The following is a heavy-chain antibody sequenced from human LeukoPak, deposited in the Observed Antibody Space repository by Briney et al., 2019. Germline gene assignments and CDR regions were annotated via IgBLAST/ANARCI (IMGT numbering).Heavy chain of an antibody. CDR2: ILNDERNK. D-gene: IGHD6-13*01. V-gene: IGHV3-30*18. CDR1: GFTFSNYG. CDR3: AKEFMGAAAGRLFGY. Sequence: GGSLRLSCVASGFTFSNYGMQWVRQAPGKGLEWVAVILNDERNKWYADSVKGRFTTSRDNSQNTLFLQMDSLRAEDTAVYYCAKEFMGAAAGRLFGYRGQGTLVTVSS. J-gene: IGHJ4*02.